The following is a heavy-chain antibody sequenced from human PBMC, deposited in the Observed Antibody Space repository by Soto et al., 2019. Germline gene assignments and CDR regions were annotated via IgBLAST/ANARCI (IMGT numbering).Heavy chain of an antibody. J-gene: IGHJ6*02. D-gene: IGHD2-15*01. CDR1: GFSFSSYA. CDR3: AISVGAVVVVVAATSWLYGMDV. Sequence: EGQLLESGGGLIQPGGSLRLSCAASGFSFSSYAMNWVRQAPGRELEWVSGISSSGDSTSLAGSVKGRFAISRDNSKNALYLLMSSLRGEDTAVYYCAISVGAVVVVVAATSWLYGMDVWCQGTTVTV. CDR2: ISSSGDST. V-gene: IGHV3-23*01.